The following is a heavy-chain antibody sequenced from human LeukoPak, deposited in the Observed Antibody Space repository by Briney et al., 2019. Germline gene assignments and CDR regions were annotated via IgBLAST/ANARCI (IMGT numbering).Heavy chain of an antibody. CDR1: GGSFSGYY. Sequence: SETLSLTCAVYGGSFSGYYWSWIRQPPGKGLEWIGEINHSGSTNYNPSLKSRVTISVDTSKNQFSLKLSSVTAADTAVYYCARGFGQWLVLAYWGQGTLVTVSS. D-gene: IGHD6-19*01. V-gene: IGHV4-34*01. CDR3: ARGFGQWLVLAY. CDR2: INHSGST. J-gene: IGHJ4*02.